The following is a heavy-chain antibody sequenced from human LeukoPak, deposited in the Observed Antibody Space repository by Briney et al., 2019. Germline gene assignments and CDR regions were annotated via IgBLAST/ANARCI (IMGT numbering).Heavy chain of an antibody. CDR3: AKEVDQTHFDC. CDR1: GYTFTSYL. D-gene: IGHD1-26*01. J-gene: IGHJ4*02. V-gene: IGHV5-51*01. Sequence: GESLKISCKGSGYTFTSYLIAWVRQLPGKGLDWMGIIYPGDSDIRYSSCYQGQVTMSADKSISTAYLQWSSVKASDTAMYYCAKEVDQTHFDCWVEGTLVTVSS. CDR2: IYPGDSDI.